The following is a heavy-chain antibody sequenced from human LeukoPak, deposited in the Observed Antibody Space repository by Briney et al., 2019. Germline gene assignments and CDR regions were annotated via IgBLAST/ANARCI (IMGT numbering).Heavy chain of an antibody. J-gene: IGHJ3*02. Sequence: PSKTLSLTCTVSGGSISSYYWSWIRQPPGKGLEWIGYIYYSGSTNYNPSLKSRVTISVDTSKNQFSLKLSSVTAADTAVYYCASNRGYYYDSTSAFDIWGQGTMVTVSS. D-gene: IGHD3-22*01. V-gene: IGHV4-59*01. CDR3: ASNRGYYYDSTSAFDI. CDR2: IYYSGST. CDR1: GGSISSYY.